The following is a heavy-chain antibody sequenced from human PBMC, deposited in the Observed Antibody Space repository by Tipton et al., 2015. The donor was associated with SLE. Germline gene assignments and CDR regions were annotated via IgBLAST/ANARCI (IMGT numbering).Heavy chain of an antibody. D-gene: IGHD3-22*01. J-gene: IGHJ4*02. V-gene: IGHV4-39*01. CDR3: ARWVVVISNFDY. Sequence: TLSLTCTVSGGSISSSSYYWGWIRQPPGKGLEWIGSIYYSGSTYYNPSLKSRVTISVDTSKNQFSLKLSSVTAADTAVYYCARWVVVISNFDYWGQGTLVTVSS. CDR1: GGSISSSSYY. CDR2: IYYSGST.